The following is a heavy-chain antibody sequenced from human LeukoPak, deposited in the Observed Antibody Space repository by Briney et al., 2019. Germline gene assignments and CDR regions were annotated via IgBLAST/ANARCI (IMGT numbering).Heavy chain of an antibody. V-gene: IGHV3-23*01. CDR3: AKRTRRLTILRGVPGEDV. Sequence: PGGSLRLSCAASGFTFSSNDMNWVRQAPGKGLEWVSVITGNGGSKYYADSVKGRFTISRDNSKNTLYLQMNSLRVEDTAVYYCAKRTRRLTILRGVPGEDVWGQGTTATVSS. CDR2: ITGNGGSK. J-gene: IGHJ6*02. D-gene: IGHD3-10*01. CDR1: GFTFSSND.